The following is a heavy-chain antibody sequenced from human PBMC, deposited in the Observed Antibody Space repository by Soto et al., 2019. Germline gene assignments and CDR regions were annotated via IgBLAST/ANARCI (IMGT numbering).Heavy chain of an antibody. D-gene: IGHD3-9*01. CDR3: ARALILTGYYIHDAFDI. J-gene: IGHJ3*02. CDR2: LYYSGST. Sequence: SATRYLTCTVSGEAIGRYYWGWMRGCPGKGVEWIGYLYYSGSTNYNPSLKSRVTISVDTSKNQFSLKLSSVTAADTAVYYCARALILTGYYIHDAFDIWGQGTMVT. CDR1: GEAIGRYY. V-gene: IGHV4-59*01.